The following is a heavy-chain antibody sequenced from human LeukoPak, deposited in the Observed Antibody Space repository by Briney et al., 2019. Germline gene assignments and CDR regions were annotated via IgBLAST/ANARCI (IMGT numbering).Heavy chain of an antibody. D-gene: IGHD6-6*01. CDR3: ARDYFRTEYSSSYDY. Sequence: GGSLRLSCAASGFTFSSYGMNWVRQAPGKGLEWVSSISSSSSYIYYADSVKGRFTISRDNAKNSLYLEMNSLRAEDTAVYYCARDYFRTEYSSSYDYWGQGTLVTVSS. CDR1: GFTFSSYG. J-gene: IGHJ4*02. V-gene: IGHV3-21*01. CDR2: ISSSSSYI.